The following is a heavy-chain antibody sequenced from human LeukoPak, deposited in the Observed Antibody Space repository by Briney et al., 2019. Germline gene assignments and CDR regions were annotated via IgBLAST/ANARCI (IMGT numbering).Heavy chain of an antibody. D-gene: IGHD1-26*01. CDR2: IYTSGTT. Sequence: SETLSLTCTVSGGSISSYYWSWIRRPAGRGLEWIGRIYTSGTTSYNPSLKSRVTISVDKSKNQFSLKLNSVTAADTAVYYCARLQWELLPNNYYYYMDVWGKGTTVTVSS. J-gene: IGHJ6*03. CDR3: ARLQWELLPNNYYYYMDV. CDR1: GGSISSYY. V-gene: IGHV4-4*07.